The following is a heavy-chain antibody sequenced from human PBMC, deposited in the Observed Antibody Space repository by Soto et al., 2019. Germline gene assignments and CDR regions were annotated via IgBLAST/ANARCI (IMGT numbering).Heavy chain of an antibody. V-gene: IGHV5-10-1*01. CDR3: AASADPAAISYYYGMDV. CDR1: GYSFTSYW. D-gene: IGHD2-2*01. CDR2: IDPSDSYT. J-gene: IGHJ6*02. Sequence: PGESLKISCKGSGYSFTSYWISWLRQMPGKGLEWMGRIDPSDSYTNYSPSFQGHVTISADKSISTAYLQWSSLKASDTAMYYCAASADPAAISYYYGMDVWGQGTTVTVSS.